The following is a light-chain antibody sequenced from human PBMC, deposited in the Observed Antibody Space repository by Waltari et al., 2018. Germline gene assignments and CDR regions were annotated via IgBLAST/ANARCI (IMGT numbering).Light chain of an antibody. CDR2: EAS. J-gene: IGKJ4*01. CDR1: QSVSRN. V-gene: IGKV3-15*01. CDR3: QQYNNWPPLT. Sequence: EIVMTQSPATLSVSPGESATLSCRASQSVSRNLAWYQQKPGQAPRLLIYEASTRATGIPARFSGSGSGTEFTLTISSLQSEDFAVYHCQQYNNWPPLTFGGGTKVDIK.